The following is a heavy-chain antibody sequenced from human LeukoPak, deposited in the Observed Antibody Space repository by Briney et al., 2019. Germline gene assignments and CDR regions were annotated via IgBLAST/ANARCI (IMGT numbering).Heavy chain of an antibody. CDR3: AARKSGSNPFDY. CDR2: IIGNSLTT. CDR1: GLTFSNYA. V-gene: IGHV3-23*01. Sequence: GGSLRLSCAASGLTFSNYAMGWIRQAPGKGLEWVAIIGNSLTTYYAESLKGRFTISRDRSKNMVYLQLDSLTTEDTARYYCAARKSGSNPFDYWGQGILVTVSS. D-gene: IGHD1-26*01. J-gene: IGHJ4*02.